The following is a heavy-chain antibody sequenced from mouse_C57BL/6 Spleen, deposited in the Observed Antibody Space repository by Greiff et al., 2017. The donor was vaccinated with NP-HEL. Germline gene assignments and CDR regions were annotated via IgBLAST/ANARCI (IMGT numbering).Heavy chain of an antibody. CDR2: IYPRDGST. CDR1: GYTFTSYD. CDR3: ARGEVIYYGNPFAY. Sequence: VKLQQSGPELVKPGASVKLSCKASGYTFTSYDINWVKQRPGQGLEWIGWIYPRDGSTKYNEKFKGKATLTVDTSSSTAYMELHSLTSEDSAVYFCARGEVIYYGNPFAYWGQGTLVTVSA. D-gene: IGHD2-1*01. J-gene: IGHJ3*01. V-gene: IGHV1-85*01.